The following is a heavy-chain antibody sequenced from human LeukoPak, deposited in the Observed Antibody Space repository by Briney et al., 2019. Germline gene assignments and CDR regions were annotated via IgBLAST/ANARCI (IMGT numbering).Heavy chain of an antibody. V-gene: IGHV4-34*01. CDR2: INHSGST. CDR3: ARGSCSSTSCYLRPVGYYYYGMDV. D-gene: IGHD2-2*01. Sequence: SETLSLTCAVYGGSFSGYYWSWIRQPPGKGLEWIREINHSGSTNYNPSLKSRVTISVDTSKNQFSLKLSSVTAADTAVYYCARGSCSSTSCYLRPVGYYYYGMDVWGQGTTVTVSS. J-gene: IGHJ6*02. CDR1: GGSFSGYY.